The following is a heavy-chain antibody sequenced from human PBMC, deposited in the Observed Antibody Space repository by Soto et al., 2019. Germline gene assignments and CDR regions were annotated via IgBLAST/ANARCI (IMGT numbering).Heavy chain of an antibody. J-gene: IGHJ4*02. V-gene: IGHV3-23*01. D-gene: IGHD1-1*01. CDR2: ISGSGGST. CDR3: AKDAGDYNWNYDY. CDR1: GFTFSSYA. Sequence: PGGSLRLSCAASGFTFSSYAMGWVRQARGKGLEWVSTISGSGGSTYYADSVKGRFTISRDNSKNTLYLQMNRLRADDTAVYYCAKDAGDYNWNYDYWDQGTLVTVSS.